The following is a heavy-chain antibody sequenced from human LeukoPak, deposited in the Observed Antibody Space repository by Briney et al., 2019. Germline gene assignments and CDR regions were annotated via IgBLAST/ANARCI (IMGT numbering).Heavy chain of an antibody. J-gene: IGHJ3*02. CDR3: ARVWETFNRGDIITTGHDLAFDI. D-gene: IGHD3-10*01. CDR1: GFTFSSYS. Sequence: GGSLRLSCAASGFTFSSYSMNWVRQAPGKGLEWVLYISSSSSTIYYADSVKGRFTISRDNAKNSLYLQMNSLRAEDTAVYYCARVWETFNRGDIITTGHDLAFDIWGQGTMVTVSS. V-gene: IGHV3-48*01. CDR2: ISSSSSTI.